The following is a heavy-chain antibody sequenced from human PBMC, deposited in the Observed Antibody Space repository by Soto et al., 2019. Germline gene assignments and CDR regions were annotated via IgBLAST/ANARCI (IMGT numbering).Heavy chain of an antibody. V-gene: IGHV1-2*04. CDR1: GYTFTGYY. CDR3: ARLYYDSSGYSYYFDY. D-gene: IGHD3-22*01. CDR2: INPNSGGT. Sequence: ASVKVSCKASGYTFTGYYMHWVRQAPXQGLEWMGWINPNSGGTNYAQKFQGWVTMTRDTSISTAYMELSRLRSDDTAVYYCARLYYDSSGYSYYFDYWGQGTLVTVSS. J-gene: IGHJ4*02.